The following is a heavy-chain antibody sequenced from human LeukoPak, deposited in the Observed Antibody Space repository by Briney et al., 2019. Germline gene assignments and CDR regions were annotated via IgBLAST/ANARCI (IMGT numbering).Heavy chain of an antibody. CDR1: GYTFTGYY. CDR2: INPDSGDT. D-gene: IGHD6-6*01. V-gene: IGHV1-2*02. J-gene: IGHJ4*02. Sequence: ASVKVSCKASGYTFTGYYIHWVRQAPGQGLEWMGWINPDSGDTNYAQNFQGRVTMTRDTSISTAYMDLSRLRSDDTAVYYCARDRAARPRAFDYWGQGTLVTVSS. CDR3: ARDRAARPRAFDY.